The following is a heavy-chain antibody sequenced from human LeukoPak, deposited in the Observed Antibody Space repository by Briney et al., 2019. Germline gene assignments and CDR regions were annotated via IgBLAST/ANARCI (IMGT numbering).Heavy chain of an antibody. CDR3: ARAPRGIWNYVHSDY. V-gene: IGHV1-18*01. D-gene: IGHD1-7*01. J-gene: IGHJ4*02. CDR2: ISAYNGNT. Sequence: ASVKVSCKASGYTFTSYGITWVRQAPGQGLEWMGWISAYNGNTNYAQKLQGRVTMTTDTSTSTAYMELSSLRSEDTAVYYCARAPRGIWNYVHSDYWGQGTLVTVSS. CDR1: GYTFTSYG.